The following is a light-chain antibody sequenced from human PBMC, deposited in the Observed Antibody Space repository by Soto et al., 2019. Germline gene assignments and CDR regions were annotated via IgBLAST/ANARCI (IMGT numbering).Light chain of an antibody. CDR2: GAS. V-gene: IGKV3-15*01. CDR3: QQFSSYPLT. Sequence: EIVMTQSPATLSVSPGERATLSCRASQSVNSNLAWYQQKPGQAPRLLIYGASSRAAGIPPTFSGRGSGTEFTLTISRLEPEDFAVYYCQQFSSYPLTFGGGTKVDI. CDR1: QSVNSN. J-gene: IGKJ4*01.